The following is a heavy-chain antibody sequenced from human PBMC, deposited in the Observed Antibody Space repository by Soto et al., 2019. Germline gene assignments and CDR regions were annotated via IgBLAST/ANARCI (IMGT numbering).Heavy chain of an antibody. Sequence: SVKVSCRASGFTFTSSAVQWVRQARGQRLEWIGWIVVGSGNTNYAQKFQERVTITRDMSSSTAYMELSSLRSEDTAVYFCARPACTANSCPPYFGFGGQGTLVTVSS. D-gene: IGHD2-8*02. CDR1: GFTFTSSA. CDR3: ARPACTANSCPPYFGF. J-gene: IGHJ4*02. V-gene: IGHV1-58*01. CDR2: IVVGSGNT.